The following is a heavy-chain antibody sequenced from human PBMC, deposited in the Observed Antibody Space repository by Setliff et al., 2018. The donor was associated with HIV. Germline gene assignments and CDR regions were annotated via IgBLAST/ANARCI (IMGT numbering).Heavy chain of an antibody. CDR3: TRKLAPGHGMDV. V-gene: IGHV3-7*01. Sequence: GGSLRLSCVASGFTFTSYWMIWVRQAPGKGLEWVANINQDGSEKNYVDSVKGRFTISRDNAKNSLYLQMDSLRVEDTTVYYCTRKLAPGHGMDVWGQGTTVTVSS. CDR1: GFTFTSYW. J-gene: IGHJ6*02. CDR2: INQDGSEK. D-gene: IGHD3-3*02.